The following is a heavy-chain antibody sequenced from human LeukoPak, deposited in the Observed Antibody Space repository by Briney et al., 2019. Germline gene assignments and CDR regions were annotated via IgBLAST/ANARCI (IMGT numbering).Heavy chain of an antibody. Sequence: SQTLSLTCAIAGDSVSSDSAACNSIRESPSRGLEWLGRTYYRSKWYNDYALSVKSRITINPDTSKNQFSLQLNSVIPEDTAVYYCASRRYAYGIDVWGQGTTVTVSS. CDR3: ASRRYAYGIDV. D-gene: IGHD3-16*01. CDR1: GDSVSSDSAA. J-gene: IGHJ6*02. CDR2: TYYRSKWYN. V-gene: IGHV6-1*01.